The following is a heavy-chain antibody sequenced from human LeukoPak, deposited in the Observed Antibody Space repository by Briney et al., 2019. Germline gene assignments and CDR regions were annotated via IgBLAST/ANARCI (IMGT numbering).Heavy chain of an antibody. J-gene: IGHJ4*02. D-gene: IGHD1-26*01. V-gene: IGHV3-15*01. Sequence: GGSLRLSCVASGFTFTNAWMTWVRQAPGKGLEWVGRIKSKTDGGTADYAAPVTGRFTISRDDSESTLYLQMNSLQTEDTAVYYCTTDLRWESQGSGYWGQGTLVTVSS. CDR1: GFTFTNAW. CDR2: IKSKTDGGTA. CDR3: TTDLRWESQGSGY.